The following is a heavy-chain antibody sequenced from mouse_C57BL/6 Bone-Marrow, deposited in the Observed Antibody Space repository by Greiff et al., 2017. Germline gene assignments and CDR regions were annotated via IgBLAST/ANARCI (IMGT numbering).Heavy chain of an antibody. V-gene: IGHV1-50*01. D-gene: IGHD2-12*01. CDR1: GYTFTSYW. CDR3: ARGERLFAY. J-gene: IGHJ3*01. CDR2: IDPSDSYT. Sequence: VKLQQPGAELVKPGASVKLSCKASGYTFTSYWMQWVKQRPGQGLEWIGEIDPSDSYTNYNQKFKGKATLTVDTSSSTAYMQLSSLTSEDSAVYYCARGERLFAYWGQGTLVTVSA.